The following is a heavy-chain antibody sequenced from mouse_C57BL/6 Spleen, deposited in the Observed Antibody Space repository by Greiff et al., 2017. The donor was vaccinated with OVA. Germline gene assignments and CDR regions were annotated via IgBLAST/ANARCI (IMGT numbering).Heavy chain of an antibody. D-gene: IGHD2-14*01. J-gene: IGHJ1*03. CDR3: ARLGYPSYWYFDV. V-gene: IGHV1-64*01. CDR1: GYTFPSYW. Sequence: QVHVKQPGAELVKPGASVKLSCKASGYTFPSYWMHWVKQRPGQGLEWIGMILPNSGSTNYNEKFKSTATLTVDKSSSTAYMPLSSLTSEDSSVYYCARLGYPSYWYFDVWGTGTTVTVSS. CDR2: ILPNSGST.